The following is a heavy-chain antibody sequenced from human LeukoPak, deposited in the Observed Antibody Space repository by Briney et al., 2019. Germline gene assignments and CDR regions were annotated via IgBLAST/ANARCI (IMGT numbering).Heavy chain of an antibody. CDR3: ARGTAVAELFDY. V-gene: IGHV3-21*01. CDR1: GFTFSTFA. D-gene: IGHD6-19*01. Sequence: GGSLRLSCAASGFTFSTFAMIWVRQPPGKGLEWVSSISSSSSYIYYADSVKGRFTISRDNAKNSLYLQMNSLRSEDTAVYYCARGTAVAELFDYWGQGTLVTVSS. J-gene: IGHJ4*02. CDR2: ISSSSSYI.